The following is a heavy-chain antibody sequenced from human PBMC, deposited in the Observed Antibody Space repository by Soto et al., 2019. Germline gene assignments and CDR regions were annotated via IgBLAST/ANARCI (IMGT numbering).Heavy chain of an antibody. D-gene: IGHD2-2*01. Sequence: EVQLLESGGDLAEPGGSLGLSCAASGFASPHVGRTWVGQLPGRGREGVGRIKRKIDGETTNYAAPVKGRSTISRDDSKNTLYLQMNSLKTDDSAVYYCAADRYCSSNTCPGAFDIWGQGTTV. CDR3: AADRYCSSNTCPGAFDI. V-gene: IGHV3-15*01. CDR1: GFASPHVG. J-gene: IGHJ3*02. CDR2: IKRKIDGETT.